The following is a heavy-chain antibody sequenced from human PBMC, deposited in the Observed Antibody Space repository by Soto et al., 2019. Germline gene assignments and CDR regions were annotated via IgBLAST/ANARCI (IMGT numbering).Heavy chain of an antibody. J-gene: IGHJ4*02. D-gene: IGHD1-26*01. V-gene: IGHV3-23*01. CDR3: AKEQKTTYSGSHNY. CDR2: ISGGGGNT. CDR1: GFTFSSYA. Sequence: PGGSLRLSCAASGFTFSSYAMTWVRQAPGKGLEWVSSISGGGGNTYHADSVKGGLTISRDNSKNTLYLQMTSLRSEDTAVYYCAKEQKTTYSGSHNYWGQGTLVTVSS.